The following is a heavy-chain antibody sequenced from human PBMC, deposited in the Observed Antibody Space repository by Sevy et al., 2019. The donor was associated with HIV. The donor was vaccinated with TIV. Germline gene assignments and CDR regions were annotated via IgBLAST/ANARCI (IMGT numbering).Heavy chain of an antibody. D-gene: IGHD2-2*01. CDR3: AGGFGYCSSTSCYGGGYYYYYMDV. CDR1: GGSFSGYY. J-gene: IGHJ6*03. V-gene: IGHV4-34*01. Sequence: SETLSLTCAVYGGSFSGYYWSWIRQPPGKGLEWIGEINHSGSTNYNPSLKSRVTISVDTSKNQFSLKLSFVTAADTAVYYCAGGFGYCSSTSCYGGGYYYYYMDVWGKGTTVTVSS. CDR2: INHSGST.